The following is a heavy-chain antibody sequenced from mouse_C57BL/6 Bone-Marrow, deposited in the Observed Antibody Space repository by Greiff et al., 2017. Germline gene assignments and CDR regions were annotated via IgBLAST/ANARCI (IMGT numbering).Heavy chain of an antibody. CDR2: INPSSGYT. CDR3: ARWLLRNSY. CDR1: GYTFTSYW. D-gene: IGHD2-3*01. J-gene: IGHJ2*01. Sequence: VKLQESGAELAKPGASVKLSCKASGYTFTSYWMHWVKQRPGQGLEWIGYINPSSGYTKFNQKFKDKATLTADKSSRTAYMQLSSLTYEDSAVYYCARWLLRNSYWGQGTTLTVSS. V-gene: IGHV1-7*01.